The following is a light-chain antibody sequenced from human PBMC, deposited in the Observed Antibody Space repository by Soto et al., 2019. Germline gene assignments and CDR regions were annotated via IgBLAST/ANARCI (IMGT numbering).Light chain of an antibody. J-gene: IGKJ1*01. V-gene: IGKV1-39*01. Sequence: IQMPQYPSFLSASVGVRVTITCRASQSISNSLNWFHQKPGKAPKLLIYAASSLQSGVPPRFSGFGSGTDFTLTISSLQVEDCATYYCQQTNSIPQTFGQGTKVDIK. CDR1: QSISNS. CDR2: AAS. CDR3: QQTNSIPQT.